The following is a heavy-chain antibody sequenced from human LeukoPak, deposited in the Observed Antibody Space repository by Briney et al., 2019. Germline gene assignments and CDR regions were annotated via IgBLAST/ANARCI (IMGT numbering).Heavy chain of an antibody. CDR3: ARQSALWFGELFYYYYYMDV. CDR2: IYYSGST. J-gene: IGHJ6*03. CDR1: GGSISSSSYY. D-gene: IGHD3-10*01. Sequence: SETLSLTCTVSGGSISSSSYYWGWIRQPPGKGLEWIGSIYYSGSTYYNPSLKSRVTISVDTSKNQFSLKLSSVTAAETAVYYCARQSALWFGELFYYYYYMDVWGKGTTVTISS. V-gene: IGHV4-39*01.